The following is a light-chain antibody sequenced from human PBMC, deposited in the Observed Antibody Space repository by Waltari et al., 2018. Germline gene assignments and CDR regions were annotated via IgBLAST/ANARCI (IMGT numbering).Light chain of an antibody. Sequence: EIVLTQSPATLSLSPGDRATLSCRASQSIGTFLAGLQQKPGQAPSLLIYGASYSATDIPARFSGAGSGTDFTLTISSLEPEDFAVYFCQQRSDWPRTFGQGTRVEIK. V-gene: IGKV3-11*01. J-gene: IGKJ1*01. CDR2: GAS. CDR1: QSIGTF. CDR3: QQRSDWPRT.